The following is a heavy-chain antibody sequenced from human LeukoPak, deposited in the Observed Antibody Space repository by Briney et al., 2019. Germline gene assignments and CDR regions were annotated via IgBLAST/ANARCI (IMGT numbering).Heavy chain of an antibody. CDR1: GGTFSSYA. Sequence: GASVKVSCKASGGTFSSYAISWVRQAPGQGLEWMGGIIPIFGTANYAQKFQGRVTMTRDTSTSTVYMELSSLRSEDTAVYYCARNLMVYARISNWFDPWGQGTLVTVSS. J-gene: IGHJ5*02. CDR3: ARNLMVYARISNWFDP. V-gene: IGHV1-69*05. CDR2: IIPIFGTA. D-gene: IGHD2-8*01.